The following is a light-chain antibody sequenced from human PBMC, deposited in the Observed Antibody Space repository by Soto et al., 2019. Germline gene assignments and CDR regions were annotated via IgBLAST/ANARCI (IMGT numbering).Light chain of an antibody. Sequence: QSAPTQPPSASGSPGQSATISCTGTSSDVGGYNYVSWYQQYPGKAPKLMIYEVSKRPSGVPERFSGSKSGNTASLTVSGLHAEDEADYYCSSYAGSSTWVFGGGTKLTVL. CDR2: EVS. CDR3: SSYAGSSTWV. V-gene: IGLV2-8*01. CDR1: SSDVGGYNY. J-gene: IGLJ2*01.